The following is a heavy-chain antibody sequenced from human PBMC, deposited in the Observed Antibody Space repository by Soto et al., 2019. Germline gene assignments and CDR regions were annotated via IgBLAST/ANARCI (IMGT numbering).Heavy chain of an antibody. V-gene: IGHV1-2*04. D-gene: IGHD3-3*01. CDR2: INPNSGGT. CDR3: ARARVGIFGVVAHIEYGMDV. CDR1: GYTFTGYY. J-gene: IGHJ6*02. Sequence: QVQLVQSGAEVKKPGASVKVSCKASGYTFTGYYMHWVRQAPGQGLEWMGWINPNSGGTNYAQTFQGWVTMTRDTAISTAYMELSRLRSDETAVYYCARARVGIFGVVAHIEYGMDVWGQGTTVTVSS.